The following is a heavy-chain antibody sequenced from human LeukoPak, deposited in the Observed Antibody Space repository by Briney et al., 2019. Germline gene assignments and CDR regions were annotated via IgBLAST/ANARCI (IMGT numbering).Heavy chain of an antibody. CDR3: ARWASRGNYGDYYYFDY. CDR2: INHSGST. Sequence: SETLSLTCAVYGGSFSGYYWSWIRHPPGKGLELIGEINHSGSTNYNPSLKSRVTISVDTSKNQFSLKLSSVTAADTAVYYCARWASRGNYGDYYYFDYWGQGTLVTVSS. D-gene: IGHD4-17*01. CDR1: GGSFSGYY. V-gene: IGHV4-34*01. J-gene: IGHJ4*02.